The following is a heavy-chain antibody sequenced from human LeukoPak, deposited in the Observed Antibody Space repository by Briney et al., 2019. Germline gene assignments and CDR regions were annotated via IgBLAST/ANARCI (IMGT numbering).Heavy chain of an antibody. CDR1: GGSISRSSYY. V-gene: IGHV4-39*07. Sequence: SETLSLTCTVSGGSISRSSYYWGWIRQPPGKRLEWIGSIYYSGSTYYNPSLKSRVAISVDTFKSRVSLTVTSVTAADTAVYYCVGEKSFFGEAIWSQGTLVTVSS. D-gene: IGHD3-10*01. CDR3: VGEKSFFGEAI. CDR2: IYYSGST. J-gene: IGHJ3*02.